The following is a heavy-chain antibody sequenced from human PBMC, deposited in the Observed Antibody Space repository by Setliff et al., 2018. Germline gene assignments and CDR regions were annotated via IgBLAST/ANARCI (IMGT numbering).Heavy chain of an antibody. CDR1: GGSINSGSYY. CDR2: IYSRGST. J-gene: IGHJ6*02. V-gene: IGHV4-61*02. Sequence: PSETLSLTCTVSGGSINSGSYYWSWIRQPAGKGLEWIGRIYSRGSTNYSPSLKSRVTVSLDASKNQLSLKLSSVTAADTAVYYCARDRQYCSSTSCYTSYFYYYAMDIWGQGTTVTVSS. CDR3: ARDRQYCSSTSCYTSYFYYYAMDI. D-gene: IGHD2-2*02.